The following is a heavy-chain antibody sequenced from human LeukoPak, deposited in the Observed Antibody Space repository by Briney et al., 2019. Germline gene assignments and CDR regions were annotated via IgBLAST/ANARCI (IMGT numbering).Heavy chain of an antibody. CDR2: IRSKANSYAT. J-gene: IGHJ4*02. CDR3: TRLGDCSSTSCYGY. V-gene: IGHV3-73*01. CDR1: GFTFSSSA. D-gene: IGHD2-2*01. Sequence: GGSLRLSCAASGFTFSSSAMHWVRQASGKGLEWVARIRSKANSYATAYAASVKGRFTISRDDSKNTAYLKMNSLKTEDTAVYYCTRLGDCSSTSCYGYWGQGTLVTVSS.